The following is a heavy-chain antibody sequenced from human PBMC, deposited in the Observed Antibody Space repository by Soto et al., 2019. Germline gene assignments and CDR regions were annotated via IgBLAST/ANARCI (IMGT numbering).Heavy chain of an antibody. CDR2: IIPIFGTA. CDR3: AREDCDTSSCYGPDY. CDR1: GGTFSSYA. Sequence: SVKVSCKASGGTFSSYAISWVRQAPGQGLEWMGGIIPIFGTANYAQKFQGRVTITADESTSTAYMELSSLRSEDTAVYYCAREDCDTSSCYGPDYWGQGTLVTVSS. D-gene: IGHD3-22*01. V-gene: IGHV1-69*13. J-gene: IGHJ4*02.